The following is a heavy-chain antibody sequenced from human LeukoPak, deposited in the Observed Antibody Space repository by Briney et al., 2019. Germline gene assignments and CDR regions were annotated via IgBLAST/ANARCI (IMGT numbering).Heavy chain of an antibody. V-gene: IGHV1-46*01. Sequence: ASVKLSYTPSESPFSPSYMPSVRQAPGHRLEWMGMINPSGGSTSYAQKFQGRVTLTRDMSTSTVYMDLSSLRSEDTVVYYCARAYLDAFDIWGQGTMVTVSS. J-gene: IGHJ3*02. CDR3: ARAYLDAFDI. CDR2: INPSGGST. CDR1: ESPFSPSY. D-gene: IGHD2/OR15-2a*01.